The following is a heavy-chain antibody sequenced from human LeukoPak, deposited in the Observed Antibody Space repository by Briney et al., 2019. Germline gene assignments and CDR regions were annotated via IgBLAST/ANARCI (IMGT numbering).Heavy chain of an antibody. Sequence: ASVKVSCKASGYTFTSYAMHWVRQAPGQRLEWMGWINAGNGNTKYSQKFQGRVTITRDTSAGTAYMELSSLRSEDTAVYYCARRYCSSTSCYAMRAFDIWGQGTMVTVSS. CDR3: ARRYCSSTSCYAMRAFDI. CDR2: INAGNGNT. CDR1: GYTFTSYA. D-gene: IGHD2-2*01. V-gene: IGHV1-3*01. J-gene: IGHJ3*02.